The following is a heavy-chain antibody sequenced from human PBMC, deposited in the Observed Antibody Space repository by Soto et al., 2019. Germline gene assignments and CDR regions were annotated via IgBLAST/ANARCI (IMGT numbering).Heavy chain of an antibody. Sequence: SETLSLTCAVYGGSFSGYYWTWIRQPPGTGLEWIGEINHSGSTNYNPSLKSRVTISVDTSKNQFSLKLTSVTAADTAVYYCARVWGGAFDIWGQGTMVTGSS. CDR2: INHSGST. V-gene: IGHV4-34*01. CDR3: ARVWGGAFDI. D-gene: IGHD3-10*01. CDR1: GGSFSGYY. J-gene: IGHJ3*02.